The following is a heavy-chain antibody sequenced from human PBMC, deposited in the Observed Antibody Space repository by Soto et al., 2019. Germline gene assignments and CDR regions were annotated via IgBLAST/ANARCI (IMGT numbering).Heavy chain of an antibody. CDR1: GGSISSSSYY. CDR3: ARVGPDYDFWSGYYTGMPYYGMDV. Sequence: ETLSLTCTVSGGSISSSSYYWGWIRQPPGKGLEWIGSIYYSGSTYYNPSLKSRVTISVDTSKNQFSLKLSSVTAADTAVYYCARVGPDYDFWSGYYTGMPYYGMDVWGQGTTV. V-gene: IGHV4-39*01. CDR2: IYYSGST. D-gene: IGHD3-3*01. J-gene: IGHJ6*02.